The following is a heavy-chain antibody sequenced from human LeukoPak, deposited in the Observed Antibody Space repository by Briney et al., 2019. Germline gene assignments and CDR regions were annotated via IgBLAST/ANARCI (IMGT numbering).Heavy chain of an antibody. CDR3: ARAKVGTTYWFDP. CDR2: IYSGGST. D-gene: IGHD1-26*01. V-gene: IGHV3-66*01. Sequence: GGSLRVSCAASGFIVNYNYMSWIRQAPGKGPEWVSVIYSGGSTYYADSVKGRFTISRDNSKNMVYLQMNSLRVEDTAVYYCARAKVGTTYWFDPWGQGTLVTVSS. J-gene: IGHJ5*02. CDR1: GFIVNYNY.